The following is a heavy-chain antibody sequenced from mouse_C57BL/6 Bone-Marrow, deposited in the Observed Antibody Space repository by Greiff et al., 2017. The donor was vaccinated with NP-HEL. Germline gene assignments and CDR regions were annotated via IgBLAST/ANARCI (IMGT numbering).Heavy chain of an antibody. Sequence: QVQLQQPGAELVMPGASVKLSCKASGYTFTSYWMHWVKQRPGQGLGWIGEIDPSDSYTNYNQKFKGKSTLTVDKSSSTAYMQLSSLTSEDSAVYYCARWPSYYYGSSFWYFDVWGTGTTVTVSS. CDR1: GYTFTSYW. J-gene: IGHJ1*03. D-gene: IGHD1-1*01. V-gene: IGHV1-69*01. CDR2: IDPSDSYT. CDR3: ARWPSYYYGSSFWYFDV.